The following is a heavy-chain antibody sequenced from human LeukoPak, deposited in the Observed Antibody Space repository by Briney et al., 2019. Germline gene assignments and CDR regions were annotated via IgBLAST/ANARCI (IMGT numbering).Heavy chain of an antibody. V-gene: IGHV3-23*01. CDR2: ISGSGGST. J-gene: IGHJ4*02. Sequence: ETLSLTCTVSGVSISSSSYYWGWIRQPPGKGLEWVSAISGSGGSTYYADSVKGRFTISRDNSKNTLYLQMNSLRAEDTAVYYCAKGLLGIAVAGPDYWGQGTLVTVSS. CDR1: GVSISSSSYY. D-gene: IGHD6-19*01. CDR3: AKGLLGIAVAGPDY.